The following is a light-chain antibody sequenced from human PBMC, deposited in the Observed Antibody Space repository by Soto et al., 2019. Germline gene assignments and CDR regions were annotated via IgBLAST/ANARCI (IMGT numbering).Light chain of an antibody. CDR3: RQGYSTWWT. J-gene: IGKJ2*02. CDR1: QTITNY. V-gene: IGKV1-5*03. Sequence: IHLTQSPATLSLSPGERATLTCRASQTITNYLAWYHQKPAKAPKLLIYKASILRSGGPSRFSGSGSGTDVTLTISSLQPPEYITVYCRQGYSTWWTFGQGTKVDI. CDR2: KAS.